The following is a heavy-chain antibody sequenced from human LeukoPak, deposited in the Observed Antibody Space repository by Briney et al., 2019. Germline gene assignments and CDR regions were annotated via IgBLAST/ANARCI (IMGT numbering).Heavy chain of an antibody. CDR2: ISSSSNYI. CDR3: ARQGAATGTDAFDI. Sequence: LGGSLRLSCAASGFIFSTYTMNWVRQAPGKGLEWVSAISSSSNYIYYAGSVRGRFTISRDNAKNSLYLQMNSLRAEDTAVYSCARQGAATGTDAFDIWGQGTVVAVSS. J-gene: IGHJ3*02. V-gene: IGHV3-21*01. D-gene: IGHD6-13*01. CDR1: GFIFSTYT.